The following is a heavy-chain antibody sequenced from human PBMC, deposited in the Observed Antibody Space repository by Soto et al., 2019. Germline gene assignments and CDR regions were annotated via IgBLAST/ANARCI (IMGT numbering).Heavy chain of an antibody. V-gene: IGHV1-18*01. CDR1: GYTFTSYG. CDR2: ISAYNGNT. D-gene: IGHD5-12*01. J-gene: IGHJ6*02. Sequence: QVQLVQSGAEVKKPGASVKVSCKASGYTFTSYGISWVRQAPGQGLEWMGWISAYNGNTNYAQKLQGRVTMTTDTSTSRAYMELRSLRCDDTAVYYCAGEVVATTTGVRYYYYGMDVWGQGTTVTVSS. CDR3: AGEVVATTTGVRYYYYGMDV.